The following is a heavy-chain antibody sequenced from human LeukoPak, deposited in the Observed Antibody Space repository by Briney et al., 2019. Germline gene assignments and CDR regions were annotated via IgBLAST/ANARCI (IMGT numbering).Heavy chain of an antibody. J-gene: IGHJ4*02. Sequence: SETLSLTCTVSGGSISSYYWSWIRQPPGKGLEWIGYIYTSGSTNYNPSLKSRVTISVDTSKNQFSLKLSSVTAADTAVYYCASTPTGIAVAGTFFYWGQGTLVTVSS. CDR2: IYTSGST. V-gene: IGHV4-4*09. D-gene: IGHD6-19*01. CDR3: ASTPTGIAVAGTFFY. CDR1: GGSISSYY.